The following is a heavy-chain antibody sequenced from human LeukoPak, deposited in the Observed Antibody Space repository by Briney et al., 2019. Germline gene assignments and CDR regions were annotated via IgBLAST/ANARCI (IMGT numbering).Heavy chain of an antibody. CDR2: FDPEVGET. CDR1: GNTLSEFS. V-gene: IGHV1-24*01. Sequence: APVKVSCKVTGNTLSEFSMHWVRQSPGKGLEWMGGFDPEVGETVYAQKFQGRVTMTEDTSTETAYMELSSLRSEDTAVYYCATDLLAGGLKTFDPWGQGTLVTVSS. CDR3: ATDLLAGGLKTFDP. J-gene: IGHJ5*02.